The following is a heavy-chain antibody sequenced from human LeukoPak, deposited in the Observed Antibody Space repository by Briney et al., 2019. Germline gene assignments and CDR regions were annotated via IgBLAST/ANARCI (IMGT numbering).Heavy chain of an antibody. CDR1: GFTGSNNY. CDR2: IHSSGGT. CDR3: IVFGDSNH. V-gene: IGHV3-53*01. Sequence: GGSLRLSCAASGFTGSNNYMSWVRQAPGKGLEWVSAIHSSGGTYYADSVKGRFTISRDTSKNTLYLQINSLRVEDTAVYYCIVFGDSNHWGQGTLVTVPS. J-gene: IGHJ5*02. D-gene: IGHD4-17*01.